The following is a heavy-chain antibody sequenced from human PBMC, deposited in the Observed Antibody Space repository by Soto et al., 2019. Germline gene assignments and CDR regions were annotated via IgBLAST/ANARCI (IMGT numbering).Heavy chain of an antibody. CDR1: GFTFSSFG. D-gene: IGHD3-3*01. Sequence: QVQVVESGGGVVQPGRSLRLSCAASGFTFSSFGMHWVRQAPGKGLEWVSLIWYDGSKKSYGDSVKGRFTISRDNSRNTVYLKMNSLRADGTAVYYCARDASYYSLWSGYYPSRNGMDVWGQGTTVTVSS. CDR2: IWYDGSKK. CDR3: ARDASYYSLWSGYYPSRNGMDV. V-gene: IGHV3-33*01. J-gene: IGHJ6*02.